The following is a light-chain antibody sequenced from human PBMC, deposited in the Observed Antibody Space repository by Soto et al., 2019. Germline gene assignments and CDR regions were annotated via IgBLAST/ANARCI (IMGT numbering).Light chain of an antibody. Sequence: QSVLTQPASVSGSPGQSITISRTGTSSDVGDYNYVSWYQQHPGKAPKLIIYDVGNRPSGVSDRFSGSKSGNTASLTISGLQAEDEADYYCNSYTSSTSYVFGNGTKVTVL. CDR1: SSDVGDYNY. J-gene: IGLJ1*01. CDR3: NSYTSSTSYV. V-gene: IGLV2-14*01. CDR2: DVG.